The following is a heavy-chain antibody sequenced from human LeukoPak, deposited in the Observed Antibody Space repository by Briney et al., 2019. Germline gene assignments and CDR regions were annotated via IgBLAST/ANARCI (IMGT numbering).Heavy chain of an antibody. Sequence: TSETLSLTCTVPGGSISSYYWSWIRQPPGKGLEWIGYIYYSGSTNYNPSLKSRVTISLDMSKNQFFLKLSSVTAADTAVYYCVRFSYDSSGSNYYFDYWGKGTLVTVSS. J-gene: IGHJ4*02. V-gene: IGHV4-59*01. CDR2: IYYSGST. CDR3: VRFSYDSSGSNYYFDY. CDR1: GGSISSYY. D-gene: IGHD3-22*01.